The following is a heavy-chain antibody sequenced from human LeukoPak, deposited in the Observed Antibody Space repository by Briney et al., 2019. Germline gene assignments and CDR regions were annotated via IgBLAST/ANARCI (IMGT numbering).Heavy chain of an antibody. CDR1: GGTFSGYA. CDR2: IIPILGIA. Sequence: SVKVSCKASGGTFSGYAISWVRQAPGQGLEWMGRIIPILGIANYAQKFQGRVTITADKSTSTAYMELSSLRSEDTAVYYCARGGGTYSDAFDIWGQGTMVTVSS. J-gene: IGHJ3*02. V-gene: IGHV1-69*04. CDR3: ARGGGTYSDAFDI. D-gene: IGHD1-26*01.